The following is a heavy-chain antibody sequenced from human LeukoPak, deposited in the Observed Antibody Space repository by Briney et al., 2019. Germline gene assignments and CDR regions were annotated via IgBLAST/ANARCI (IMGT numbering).Heavy chain of an antibody. J-gene: IGHJ3*02. D-gene: IGHD6-19*01. CDR3: ARYIAVAGTTDAFDI. V-gene: IGHV4-30-2*01. Sequence: SQTLSLTCAVSGGSISSGGSSWCWLRQPPGKGLEWIGYIYHSGSTYYNPSLKSRVTISVDRSKNQFSLKLSSVTAADTAVYYCARYIAVAGTTDAFDIWGQGTMVTVSS. CDR1: GGSISSGGSS. CDR2: IYHSGST.